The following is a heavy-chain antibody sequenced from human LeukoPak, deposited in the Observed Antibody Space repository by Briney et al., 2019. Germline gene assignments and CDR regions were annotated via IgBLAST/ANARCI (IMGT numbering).Heavy chain of an antibody. CDR3: ARARKGLYYYMDV. Sequence: SETLSLTCSVSGGSISSSSYYWGWIRQPPGTGLEWIGSIYYSGSTYYNSSFKSRVTISVDTSKIHFSLKLSSVTAADTAVYYCARARKGLYYYMDVWGKGTTVTVSS. CDR2: IYYSGST. CDR1: GGSISSSSYY. J-gene: IGHJ6*03. V-gene: IGHV4-39*02.